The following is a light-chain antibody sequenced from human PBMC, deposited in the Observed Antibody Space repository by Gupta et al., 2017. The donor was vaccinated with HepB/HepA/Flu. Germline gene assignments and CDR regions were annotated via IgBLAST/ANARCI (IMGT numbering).Light chain of an antibody. Sequence: EIVLTQSPATLSVSPVERATLSCRARQSVRKNLAWYQQKPGQAPRLLIYGASTRAKGIRANFSGRGVGTEPNLTISSRQSEDFEVYYCQQENKRHPNVTFGHGTNVDFK. CDR1: QSVRKN. CDR3: QQENKRHPNVT. CDR2: GAS. V-gene: IGKV3D-15*01. J-gene: IGKJ3*01.